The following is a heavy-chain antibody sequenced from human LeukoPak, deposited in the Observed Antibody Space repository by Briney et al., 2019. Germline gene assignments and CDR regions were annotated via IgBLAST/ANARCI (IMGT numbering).Heavy chain of an antibody. D-gene: IGHD4-17*01. CDR1: GYTFTSYY. Sequence: ASVKVSCKASGYTFTSYYMHWVRQAPGQGLEWRGIINPSGGSTNYAQKFQGRVTMTRDTSTSTFYMELSSLTSEDTAVYFCARDEEAADYGVFSSFDYWGLGTLVTVSS. CDR3: ARDEEAADYGVFSSFDY. CDR2: INPSGGST. V-gene: IGHV1-46*01. J-gene: IGHJ4*02.